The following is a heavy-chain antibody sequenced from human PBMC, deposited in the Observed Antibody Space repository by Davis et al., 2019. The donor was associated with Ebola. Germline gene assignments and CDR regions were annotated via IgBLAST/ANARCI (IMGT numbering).Heavy chain of an antibody. D-gene: IGHD6-13*01. CDR2: IYYSGST. CDR3: ARAAAGTFGHNWFDP. J-gene: IGHJ5*02. V-gene: IGHV4-59*12. CDR1: GGSISSYY. Sequence: MPSETLSLTCTVSGGSISSYYWSWIRQPPGKGLEWIGDIYYSGSTNYNPSLNSRVTISVDTSKNQFSLQLNSVTPEDTAVYYCARAAAGTFGHNWFDPWGQGTLVTVSS.